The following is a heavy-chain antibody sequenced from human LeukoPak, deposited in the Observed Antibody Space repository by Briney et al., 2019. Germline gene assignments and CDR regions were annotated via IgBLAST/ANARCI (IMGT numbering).Heavy chain of an antibody. J-gene: IGHJ4*02. CDR3: ARQFLYGSGSYPIDY. CDR2: IYPGNSDT. Sequence: GESLKISCKGSGYSFTSYSIGWVRQMPGKGLEWMGFIYPGNSDTSYSPSFQGQATISADKSINTAYLQWGSLKASDTAMYYCARQFLYGSGSYPIDYGGQGTLVTVSS. V-gene: IGHV5-51*01. D-gene: IGHD3-10*01. CDR1: GYSFTSYS.